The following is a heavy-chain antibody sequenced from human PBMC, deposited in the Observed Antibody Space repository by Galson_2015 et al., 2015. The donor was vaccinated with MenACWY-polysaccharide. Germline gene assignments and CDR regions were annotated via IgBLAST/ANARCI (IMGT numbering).Heavy chain of an antibody. J-gene: IGHJ6*02. Sequence: SLRLSCAASGFTFSSYAMTWVRQAPGKGLEWVSSITDGAYSTYYADSVKGRFTISRDNSKNTLYLQMNSLRAEDTAVYYCAKNSTRSYTFYYYGMDAWGQRTTVTVPS. CDR3: AKNSTRSYTFYYYGMDA. V-gene: IGHV3-23*01. CDR1: GFTFSSYA. D-gene: IGHD2/OR15-2a*01. CDR2: ITDGAYST.